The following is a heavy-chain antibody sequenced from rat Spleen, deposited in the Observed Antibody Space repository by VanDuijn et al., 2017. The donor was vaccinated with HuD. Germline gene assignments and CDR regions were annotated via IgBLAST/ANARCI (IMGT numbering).Heavy chain of an antibody. V-gene: IGHV2-45*01. J-gene: IGHJ4*01. CDR1: GFSLTSYN. CDR3: ARSSGGSSMDA. D-gene: IGHD1-2*01. CDR2: IWTGGST. Sequence: QVQLMESGPGLVQPSETLSLTCTVSGFSLTSYNVHWVRQAPGKGLEWMGIIWTGGSTDYNSALKSRLSISRDTSKSQVFLKMNSLQTEDTATYYCARSSGGSSMDAWGQGASVTVSS.